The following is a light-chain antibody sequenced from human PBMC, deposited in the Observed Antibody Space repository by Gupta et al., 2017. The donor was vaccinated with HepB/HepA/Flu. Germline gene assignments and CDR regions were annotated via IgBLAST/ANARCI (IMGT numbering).Light chain of an antibody. J-gene: IGLJ1*01. CDR1: SANIGARYA. CDR2: GNT. V-gene: IGLV1-40*01. Sequence: QSVLTQPPSVSGAPGQRVTIPCTGSSANIGARYAVHRYKQLPGKAPKPLSYGNTNRPSGVPDRVSGSKSGNYASLAITGLQAEDEADDDCPYSDSSLGGVFGTGTKVTVI. CDR3: PYSDSSLGGV.